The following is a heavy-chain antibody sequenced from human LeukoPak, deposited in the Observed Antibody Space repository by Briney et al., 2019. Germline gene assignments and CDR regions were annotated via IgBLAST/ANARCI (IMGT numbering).Heavy chain of an antibody. CDR1: GYTFTGYY. J-gene: IGHJ3*02. D-gene: IGHD3-3*01. CDR2: INPNSCGT. V-gene: IGHV1-2*02. CDR3: ASQSRIITIFGVVMTAHAFDI. Sequence: SVKVSCKASGYTFTGYYMHWVRQAPGQGLEWMGWINPNSCGTNYAQEFQGRVTMTRDTSNSTAYMELSTLSSDDTAVYYCASQSRIITIFGVVMTAHAFDIWGQGTMVTVSS.